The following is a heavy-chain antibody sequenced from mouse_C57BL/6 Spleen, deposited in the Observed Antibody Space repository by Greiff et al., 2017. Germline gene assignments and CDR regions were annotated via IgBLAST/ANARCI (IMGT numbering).Heavy chain of an antibody. V-gene: IGHV1-15*01. CDR2: IDPETGGT. J-gene: IGHJ3*01. Sequence: VQLQQSGAELVRPGASVTLSCKASGYTFTDYEMHWVKQTPVHGLEWIGAIDPETGGTAYNQKFKGKAILTADKSSSTAYMELRSLTSEDSAVYYCTRSNYDGSRTFAYWGQGTLVTVSA. D-gene: IGHD1-1*01. CDR1: GYTFTDYE. CDR3: TRSNYDGSRTFAY.